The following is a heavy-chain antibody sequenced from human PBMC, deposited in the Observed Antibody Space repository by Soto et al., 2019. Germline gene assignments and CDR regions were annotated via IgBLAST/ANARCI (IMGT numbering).Heavy chain of an antibody. CDR1: GYTFTSYA. CDR2: IDAGNGNT. J-gene: IGHJ6*02. D-gene: IGHD3-10*01. V-gene: IGHV1-3*01. CDR3: ARDQMLWFGESYGMDV. Sequence: ASVKVSCKASGYTFTSYARHWVRQAPGQRLEWMGWIDAGNGNTKYSQKFQDRVTITRDTSASTAYMERSSLRSEDTAVYYCARDQMLWFGESYGMDVGGQGTTVTVSS.